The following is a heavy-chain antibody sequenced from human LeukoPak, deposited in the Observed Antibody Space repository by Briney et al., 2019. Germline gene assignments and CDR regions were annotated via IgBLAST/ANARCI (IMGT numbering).Heavy chain of an antibody. CDR1: GYSISSGYY. Sequence: SETLSLTCTVSGYSISSGYYWGWIRQPPGKGLEWIGSIYHSGSTYCNPSLKSRVTISVDTSKNQFSLKLSSVTAADTAVYYCARGTFGVGSPFDYWGQGTLVTVSS. V-gene: IGHV4-38-2*02. J-gene: IGHJ4*02. CDR3: ARGTFGVGSPFDY. D-gene: IGHD3-3*01. CDR2: IYHSGST.